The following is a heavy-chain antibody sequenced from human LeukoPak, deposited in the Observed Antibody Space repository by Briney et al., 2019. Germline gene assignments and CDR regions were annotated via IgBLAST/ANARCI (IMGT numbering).Heavy chain of an antibody. D-gene: IGHD1-1*01. J-gene: IGHJ5*02. CDR3: AREENWMFDP. Sequence: SETLSLTCTVSGGSISSSSYYWGWIRQPPGKGLEWIGSIYYSGSTYYNPSLKSRVTISVDTSKNQFSLKLSSVTAADTAVYYCAREENWMFDPWGQGTLVTVSS. CDR1: GGSISSSSYY. V-gene: IGHV4-39*07. CDR2: IYYSGST.